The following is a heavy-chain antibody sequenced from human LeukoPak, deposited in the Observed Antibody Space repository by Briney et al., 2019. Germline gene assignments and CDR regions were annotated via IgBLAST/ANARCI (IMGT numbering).Heavy chain of an antibody. Sequence: GGSLRLSCTASGFTFDTQYMAWVRQGPGKGLEWVANIKEDGSFKNYVDSVKGRFTISRDNAKNSLYLEMNSLRAEDTAPYYCVRDSTIEHNNRWYDGLDIWGQGTMVTVSS. J-gene: IGHJ3*02. V-gene: IGHV3-7*03. CDR3: VRDSTIEHNNRWYDGLDI. D-gene: IGHD2-15*01. CDR1: GFTFDTQY. CDR2: IKEDGSFK.